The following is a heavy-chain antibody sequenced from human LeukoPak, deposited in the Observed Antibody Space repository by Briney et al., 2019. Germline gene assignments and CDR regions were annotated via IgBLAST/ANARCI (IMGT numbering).Heavy chain of an antibody. Sequence: SEALSLTCAVYGGSFSGFFWGWIRQPPGKGREWIGGINHSGSTNYNPSLKSRVTISVDTSKNQFSLKLSSVTAADTAVYYCARGRGVVPEPYYFDYWGQGTLVTVSS. J-gene: IGHJ4*02. V-gene: IGHV4-34*01. CDR1: GGSFSGFF. CDR3: ARGRGVVPEPYYFDY. D-gene: IGHD2-2*01. CDR2: INHSGST.